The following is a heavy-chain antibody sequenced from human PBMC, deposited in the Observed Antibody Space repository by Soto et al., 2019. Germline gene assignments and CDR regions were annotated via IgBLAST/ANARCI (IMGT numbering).Heavy chain of an antibody. V-gene: IGHV1-8*01. J-gene: IGHJ2*01. Sequence: QVQLVQSGAEVKKPGASVKVSCKASGYTFTSYDINWVRQATGQGLEWMGWMNPNSGNTGYAQKFQGRVTMTRNTSISTAYMGRSSLRSEDTAVYYCARGSYYDSSGYWYFDLWGRGTLVTVSS. CDR2: MNPNSGNT. CDR1: GYTFTSYD. D-gene: IGHD3-22*01. CDR3: ARGSYYDSSGYWYFDL.